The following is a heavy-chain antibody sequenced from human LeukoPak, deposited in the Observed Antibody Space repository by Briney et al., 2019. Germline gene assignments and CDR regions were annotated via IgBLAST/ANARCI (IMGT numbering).Heavy chain of an antibody. V-gene: IGHV3-7*01. CDR2: IKQDGSEK. Sequence: GGSLRLSCAASGFTFSSYWMSWVRQAPGKGLERVANIKQDGSEKYYVDSVKGRFTISRDNAKNSLYLQMNSLRGEATAVYYCARTRYCRGGSCYPSFYYYGMDVWGQGTTVTVSS. CDR3: ARTRYCRGGSCYPSFYYYGMDV. D-gene: IGHD2-15*01. J-gene: IGHJ6*02. CDR1: GFTFSSYW.